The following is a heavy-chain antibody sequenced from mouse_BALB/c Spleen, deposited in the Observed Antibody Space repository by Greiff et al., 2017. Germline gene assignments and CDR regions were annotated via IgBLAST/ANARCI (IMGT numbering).Heavy chain of an antibody. V-gene: IGHV1-85*01. D-gene: IGHD1-3*01. CDR2: IFPGDGST. CDR1: GYTFTSYD. Sequence: VQLQQSGAELVKPGASVKLSCKASGYTFTSYDINWVRQRPEQGLEWLGWIFPGDGSTKYNEKFKGKATLTTDKSSSTAYMQLSRLTSEDSAVYFCARGSSQAWFAYWGQGTLVTVSA. J-gene: IGHJ3*01. CDR3: ARGSSQAWFAY.